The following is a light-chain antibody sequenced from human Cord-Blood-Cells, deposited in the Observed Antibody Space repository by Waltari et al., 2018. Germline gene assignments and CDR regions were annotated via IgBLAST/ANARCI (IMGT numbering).Light chain of an antibody. CDR2: DVS. CDR1: SSDVGGHNY. V-gene: IGLV2-14*01. J-gene: IGLJ1*01. Sequence: QSALTQPASVSGSPGQSITISCTGTSSDVGGHNYVSWYQQHPGKAPKLMIYDVSNRPSGVSNRFSGSKSGNTASLTISGLQAEDEADYYCSSYTSSCYVFGTGTKVTVL. CDR3: SSYTSSCYV.